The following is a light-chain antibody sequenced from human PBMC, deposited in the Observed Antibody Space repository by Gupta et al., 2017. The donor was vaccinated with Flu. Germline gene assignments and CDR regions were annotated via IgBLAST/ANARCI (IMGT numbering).Light chain of an antibody. J-gene: IGKJ1*01. CDR2: AAS. CDR1: QGIRNE. Sequence: PSSLPASVGDRVTITCRASQGIRNELGWYQQKPGKAHQRLIYAASTLQGGVPSRFSGSGSGTEFNITISSLQPEDVATYYCLHHNSNLWTFGQGTKVEIK. V-gene: IGKV1-17*01. CDR3: LHHNSNLWT.